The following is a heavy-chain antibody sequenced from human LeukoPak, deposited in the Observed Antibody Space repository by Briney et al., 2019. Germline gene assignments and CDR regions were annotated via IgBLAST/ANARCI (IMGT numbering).Heavy chain of an antibody. CDR2: IIPIFGTA. CDR1: GGTFSSYA. D-gene: IGHD5-24*01. Sequence: SVKVSCKASGGTFSSYAISWVRQAPGQGLEWMGGIIPIFGTANYAQKFQGRVTITTDESTSTAYMELSSLRSEDTAVYYCARVGMATTVGGYRDPEFFDYWGQGTPVTVSS. CDR3: ARVGMATTVGGYRDPEFFDY. V-gene: IGHV1-69*05. J-gene: IGHJ4*02.